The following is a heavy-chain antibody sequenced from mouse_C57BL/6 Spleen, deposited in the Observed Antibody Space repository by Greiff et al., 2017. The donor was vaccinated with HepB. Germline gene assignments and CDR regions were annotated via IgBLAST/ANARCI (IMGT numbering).Heavy chain of an antibody. D-gene: IGHD1-1*01. CDR2: IYPGDGDT. V-gene: IGHV1-82*01. CDR3: ARGGNYYGSSPFDY. Sequence: QVQLQQSGPELVKPGASVKISCKASGYAFSSSWMNWVKQRPGKGLEWIGRIYPGDGDTNYNGKFKGKATLTADKSSSTAYMQLSSLTSEDSAVYFCARGGNYYGSSPFDYWGQGTTLTVSS. CDR1: GYAFSSSW. J-gene: IGHJ2*01.